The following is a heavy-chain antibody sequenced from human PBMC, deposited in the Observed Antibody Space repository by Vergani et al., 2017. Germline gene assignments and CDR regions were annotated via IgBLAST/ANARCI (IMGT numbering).Heavy chain of an antibody. V-gene: IGHV1-3*01. CDR3: ARGTFGGVIVLYGMDV. CDR1: GYTFTSYA. D-gene: IGHD3-16*02. Sequence: QVQLVQSGAEVKKPGASVKVSCKASGYTFTSYAMHWVRQAPGQRLEWMGWINAGNGNTKYSQKFQGRVTITRDTSASTAYMELSSLRSEDTAVYYCARGTFGGVIVLYGMDVWGQGTTVTVSS. CDR2: INAGNGNT. J-gene: IGHJ6*02.